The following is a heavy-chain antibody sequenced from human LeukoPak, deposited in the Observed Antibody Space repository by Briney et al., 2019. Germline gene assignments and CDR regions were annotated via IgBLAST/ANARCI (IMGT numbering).Heavy chain of an antibody. D-gene: IGHD6-19*01. CDR3: ARQGYSSGWDYFDF. V-gene: IGHV5-51*01. CDR2: INPGDSDT. Sequence: GESLKISCKASGFSFTFTKNWIGWVRQVPGKGLEWMGIINPGDSDTRYSPAFQGQVTISADKSIRNAYLQWSSLKASDTAMYYCARQGYSSGWDYFDFWGQGTLVTVSS. CDR1: GFSFTFTKNW. J-gene: IGHJ4*02.